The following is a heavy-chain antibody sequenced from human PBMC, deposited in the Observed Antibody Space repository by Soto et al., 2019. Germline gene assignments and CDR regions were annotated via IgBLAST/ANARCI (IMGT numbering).Heavy chain of an antibody. CDR3: ASMHCGGDCYSYYYYGMDV. V-gene: IGHV1-69*13. D-gene: IGHD2-21*02. J-gene: IGHJ6*02. CDR2: IIPIFGTA. CDR1: GGTFSSYA. Sequence: GASVKVSCKASGGTFSSYAISWVRQAPGQGLEWMGGIIPIFGTANYAQKFQGRVTITADESTSTAYMELSSLRSEDTAVYYCASMHCGGDCYSYYYYGMDVWGQGTTVTVSS.